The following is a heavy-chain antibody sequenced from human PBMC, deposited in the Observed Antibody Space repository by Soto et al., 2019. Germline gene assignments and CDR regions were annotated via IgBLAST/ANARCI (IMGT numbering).Heavy chain of an antibody. D-gene: IGHD3-10*01. CDR1: GYTFTSYG. CDR3: ASGIFKTYYYGSGSYSYYYYYGMDV. CDR2: ISAYNVNT. Sequence: ASVKVSCKASGYTFTSYGISWVRQAPGQGLEWMGWISAYNVNTNYAQKPQGRVTMTTDTSTSTAYIELRSLRSDDTAVYYCASGIFKTYYYGSGSYSYYYYYGMDVWGQGTTVTVSS. J-gene: IGHJ6*02. V-gene: IGHV1-18*01.